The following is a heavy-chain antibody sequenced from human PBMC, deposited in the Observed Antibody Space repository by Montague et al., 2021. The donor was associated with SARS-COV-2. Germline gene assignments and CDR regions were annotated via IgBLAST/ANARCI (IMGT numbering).Heavy chain of an antibody. V-gene: IGHV4-39*02. CDR2: ISYSGST. CDR3: ARLWDFYGSGSYKNSWFDP. J-gene: IGHJ5*02. CDR1: AGSISTNSYY. D-gene: IGHD3-10*01. Sequence: SETLSLTCTASAGSISTNSYYWAWIRQPPGKGLEWIGSISYSGSTYFNPSLESRLTTSVDTSKNHFSLKLSSVTAADTAVYYCARLWDFYGSGSYKNSWFDPWGQGTRVTVSS.